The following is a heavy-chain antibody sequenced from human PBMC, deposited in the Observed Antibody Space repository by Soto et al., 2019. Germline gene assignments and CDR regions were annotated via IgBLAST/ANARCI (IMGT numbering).Heavy chain of an antibody. V-gene: IGHV4-59*01. CDR3: AREPLT. J-gene: IGHJ4*02. CDR1: GGSIRSYY. Sequence: SETLSLTCTVFGGSIRSYYWSWVRRPPGKGLEWIGYVYNSGSTTYSPSFNSRVTISADTSRNQFSLKLTSVTAADTAVYYCAREPLTWGQGTLVTVSS. CDR2: VYNSGST.